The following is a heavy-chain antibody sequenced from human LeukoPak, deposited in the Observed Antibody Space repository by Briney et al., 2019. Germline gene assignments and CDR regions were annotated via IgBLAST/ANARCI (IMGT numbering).Heavy chain of an antibody. Sequence: PGGSLRLSCAASGFTVSSNYMSWVHEAPGKGLEWVSVIYSGGSTYYADSVKGRFTISRDNSKNTLYLQMNSLRAEDTAVYYCAREYYYGSGSYSLDYWGQGTLVTVSS. J-gene: IGHJ4*02. CDR2: IYSGGST. V-gene: IGHV3-66*01. CDR3: AREYYYGSGSYSLDY. D-gene: IGHD3-10*01. CDR1: GFTVSSNY.